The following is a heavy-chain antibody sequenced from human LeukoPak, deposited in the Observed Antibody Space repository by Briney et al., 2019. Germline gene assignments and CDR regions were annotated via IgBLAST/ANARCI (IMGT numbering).Heavy chain of an antibody. V-gene: IGHV3-21*01. J-gene: IGHJ4*02. CDR1: GFTLSSYS. CDR3: ARDSSYGPYYFDY. Sequence: GSLRLSCAASGFTLSSYSMNWVRQAPGKGLEWVSSISSSSSYIYYADSVKGRFTISRDNAKNSLYLQMNSLRAEDTAVYYCARDSSYGPYYFDYWGQGTLVTVSS. CDR2: ISSSSSYI. D-gene: IGHD5-18*01.